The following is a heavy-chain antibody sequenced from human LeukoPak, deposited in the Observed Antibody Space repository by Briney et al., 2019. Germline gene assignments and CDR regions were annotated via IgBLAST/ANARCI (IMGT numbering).Heavy chain of an antibody. CDR3: AREWELLRAFDI. CDR1: GFTFSSYG. V-gene: IGHV3-30*19. J-gene: IGHJ3*02. D-gene: IGHD1-26*01. Sequence: GGSLRLSCAASGFTFSSYGMHWVRQAPGKGLEWVAVISYDGSNKYYADSVKGRFTISRDNSKNTLYLQMNSLRAEDTAVYYCAREWELLRAFDIWGQGTMVTVSS. CDR2: ISYDGSNK.